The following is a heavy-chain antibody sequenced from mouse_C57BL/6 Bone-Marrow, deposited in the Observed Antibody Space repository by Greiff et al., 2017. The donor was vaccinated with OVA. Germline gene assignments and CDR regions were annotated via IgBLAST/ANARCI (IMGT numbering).Heavy chain of an antibody. V-gene: IGHV1-18*01. CDR1: GYTFTVYN. CDR3: ARALWPLSYFDV. Sequence: VQLQQSGPELVKPGASVKIPCKASGYTFTVYNMDWVKQSHGKSLEWIGDINPNNGGTIYNQKFKGKATLTVDKSSSTAYLELRSLTSEDTAVYYCARALWPLSYFDVWGTGTTVTVSS. CDR2: INPNNGGT. J-gene: IGHJ1*03. D-gene: IGHD1-1*02.